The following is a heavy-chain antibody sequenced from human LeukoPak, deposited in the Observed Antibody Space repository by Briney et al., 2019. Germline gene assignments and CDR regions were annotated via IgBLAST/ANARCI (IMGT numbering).Heavy chain of an antibody. V-gene: IGHV1-18*04. CDR1: GYTFTGYY. CDR3: ARVVGGYCNNSTCYVGWFDP. D-gene: IGHD2-2*01. CDR2: FSVYNGNT. Sequence: ASVKVSCKASGYTFTGYYMHWVRQAPGQGLEWMGWFSVYNGNTYYAQKFQGRVTMTTDTSTSTASMELRSLTSDDTAVYYCARVVGGYCNNSTCYVGWFDPWGQGTLVTVSS. J-gene: IGHJ5*02.